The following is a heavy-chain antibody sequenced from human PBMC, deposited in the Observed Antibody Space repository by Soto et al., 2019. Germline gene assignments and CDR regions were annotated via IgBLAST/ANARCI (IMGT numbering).Heavy chain of an antibody. J-gene: IGHJ3*02. Sequence: QVQLVQSGAEVKKPESSVKVSCKASGGTFSSYTISWVRQAPGQGLEWMGRIIPILGIANYAQKFQGRVTITADKSSSTAYMELSSLRSEDTAVYYCARGFLRDGFNDAFDIWGQGTMVTVSS. D-gene: IGHD5-12*01. CDR3: ARGFLRDGFNDAFDI. V-gene: IGHV1-69*02. CDR2: IIPILGIA. CDR1: GGTFSSYT.